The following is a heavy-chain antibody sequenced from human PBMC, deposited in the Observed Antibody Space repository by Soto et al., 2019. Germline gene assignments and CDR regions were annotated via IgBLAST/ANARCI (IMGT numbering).Heavy chain of an antibody. Sequence: ASVKVSCKASGYTFTSYAMHWVRQAPGQRLEWMGWINAGNGNTKYSQKFQGRVTMTTDTSTSTAYMELKSLRSDDTAVYYCACSSTSAAGKYYYGMDVWGRGTTVTVSS. CDR1: GYTFTSYA. CDR2: INAGNGNT. J-gene: IGHJ6*02. V-gene: IGHV1-3*01. CDR3: ACSSTSAAGKYYYGMDV. D-gene: IGHD6-13*01.